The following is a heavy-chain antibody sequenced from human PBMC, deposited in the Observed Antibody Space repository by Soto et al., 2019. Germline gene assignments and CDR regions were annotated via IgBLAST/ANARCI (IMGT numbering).Heavy chain of an antibody. CDR1: GFTFEDYV. CDR2: ISWDSGSV. V-gene: IGHV3-9*01. J-gene: IGHJ4*02. D-gene: IGHD3-22*01. CDR3: ARGAYYYDSSGLSY. Sequence: GGSLRLSCSASGFTFEDYVMHWVRQPPGKGLEWVSRISWDSGSVAYADSVKGRFTISRDNAKNSLYLQMNSLRAEDTAVYYCARGAYYYDSSGLSYWGQGTLVTVSS.